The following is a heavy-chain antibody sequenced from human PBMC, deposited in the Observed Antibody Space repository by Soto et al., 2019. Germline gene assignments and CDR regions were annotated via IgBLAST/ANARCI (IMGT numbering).Heavy chain of an antibody. V-gene: IGHV3-21*06. Sequence: EVQLVESGGGLVKPGGSLRLSCAASGFTFSSYSMNWVRQAPGKGLEWVSSISSSSSYIYYADSVKGRFTISRDNAKNSLYLKITTLRAEDRAVYYCATRGLLRYYSYGMDVWGQGTTVTVPS. CDR1: GFTFSSYS. CDR2: ISSSSSYI. D-gene: IGHD2-21*01. J-gene: IGHJ6*02. CDR3: ATRGLLRYYSYGMDV.